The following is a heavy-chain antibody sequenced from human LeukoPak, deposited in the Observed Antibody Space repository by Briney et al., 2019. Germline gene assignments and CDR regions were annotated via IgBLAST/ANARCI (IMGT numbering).Heavy chain of an antibody. D-gene: IGHD3-16*01. CDR1: GGSISSGSYY. CDR2: IYTSGST. CDR3: AREGEVEGRSYYFDS. Sequence: KPSETLSLTCTVSGGSISSGSYYWSWIRQPAGKGLEWIGRIYTSGSTNYNPSLKSRVTISVDTSKNQFSLKLSSVTAADTAVYYCAREGEVEGRSYYFDSWGQGTLVTVSS. J-gene: IGHJ4*02. V-gene: IGHV4-61*02.